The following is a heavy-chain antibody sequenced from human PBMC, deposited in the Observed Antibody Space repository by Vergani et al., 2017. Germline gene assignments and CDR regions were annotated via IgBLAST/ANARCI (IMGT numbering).Heavy chain of an antibody. CDR3: AKANPQNSGYDYLYSYHDMDI. V-gene: IGHV3-23*01. D-gene: IGHD5-12*01. J-gene: IGHJ6*02. CDR1: GFTFSSYA. CDR2: ISGSGGST. Sequence: EVQLLESGGGLVQPGGSLRLSCGASGFTFSSYAMTWVRQAPGKGLEWGSGISGSGGSTHYAGSVKGRFTISKDSSKNTLYLQINSLSAGDTAVYYWAKANPQNSGYDYLYSYHDMDIWSQGTTVTVSS.